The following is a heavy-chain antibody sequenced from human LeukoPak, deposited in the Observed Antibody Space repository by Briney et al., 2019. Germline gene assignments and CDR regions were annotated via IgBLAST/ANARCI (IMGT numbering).Heavy chain of an antibody. CDR1: GYTFTSYD. D-gene: IGHD5-18*01. CDR2: MNPNSGNT. J-gene: IGHJ6*03. CDR3: AREFHEWIQLWPLADYYYYMDV. V-gene: IGHV1-8*03. Sequence: ASVKVSCKASGYTFTSYDINWVRQATGQGLEWMGWMNPNSGNTGYAQKFQGRVTITRSTSISTAYMELSSLRSEDTAVYYCAREFHEWIQLWPLADYYYYMDVWGKGTTVTVSS.